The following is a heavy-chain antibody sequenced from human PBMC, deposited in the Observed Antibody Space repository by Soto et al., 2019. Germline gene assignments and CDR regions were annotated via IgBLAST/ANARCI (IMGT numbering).Heavy chain of an antibody. J-gene: IGHJ4*02. D-gene: IGHD5-12*01. CDR2: IRSVPYGGTT. CDR1: GFVFADYG. CDR3: TRMDSGYAIFDD. V-gene: IGHV3-49*03. Sequence: GGSLRLSCSTSGFVFADYGLNWFRQAPGKGLEWVDFIRSVPYGGTTEYAASVKGRFTISVDVSKSIGYLQMNSLQTEDTAVYFCTRMDSGYAIFDDWGQGTLVTVSS.